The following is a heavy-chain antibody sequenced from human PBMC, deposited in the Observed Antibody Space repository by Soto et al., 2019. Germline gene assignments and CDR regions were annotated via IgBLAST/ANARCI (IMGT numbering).Heavy chain of an antibody. V-gene: IGHV3-7*04. CDR1: GFTFSSYW. Sequence: GGSLRLSCAASGFTFSSYWMSWVRQAPGKGLEWVANIKQDGSEKYYVDSVKGRFTISRDNAKNSLYLQMNSLRAEDTAVYYCAREGFRRVMSYTDMDAWGQGNTLTISS. J-gene: IGHJ6*02. CDR2: IKQDGSEK. D-gene: IGHD3-16*01. CDR3: AREGFRRVMSYTDMDA.